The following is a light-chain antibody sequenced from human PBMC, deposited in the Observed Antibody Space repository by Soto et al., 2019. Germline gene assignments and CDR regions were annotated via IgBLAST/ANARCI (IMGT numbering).Light chain of an antibody. CDR2: GTS. Sequence: EIVMTQSPVTLSVSPGERATLSCRASQNISRSLAWYQQKPGQGPSLLIYGTSTRASGVPARFSGGGSGTEFTLTITSLQSEDFAVYYCHQYVTWPLTFGGGTKVDIK. CDR3: HQYVTWPLT. V-gene: IGKV3-15*01. J-gene: IGKJ4*01. CDR1: QNISRS.